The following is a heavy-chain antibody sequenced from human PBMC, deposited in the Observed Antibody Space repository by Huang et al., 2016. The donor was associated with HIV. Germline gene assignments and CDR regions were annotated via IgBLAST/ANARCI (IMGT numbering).Heavy chain of an antibody. CDR2: IHYGGST. CDR1: GTSISGNSKY. V-gene: IGHV4-39*02. Sequence: LRESGSRLVKTSETLSLTCTIAGTSISGNSKYWGWIRQSPGKGLEWISSIHYGGSTYYDPSLKSRVSMSVDTSHNQPVSLTMAAVTAADTAVYYCASGVVVVATSRCYFEQWGGGILVTVPP. J-gene: IGHJ4*02. CDR3: ASGVVVVATSRCYFEQ. D-gene: IGHD2-21*01.